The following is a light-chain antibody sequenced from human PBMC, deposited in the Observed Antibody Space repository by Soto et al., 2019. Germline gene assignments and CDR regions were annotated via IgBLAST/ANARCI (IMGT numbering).Light chain of an antibody. Sequence: EIVLTQSPATLSLPPGERAILSCRASQSVRSYLAWYQQKPGQAPRLLIYDVSKRATGIPARFSGSGSGTDFTLTISSLEPEDFAVYYCQQWRTFGQGTKVDIK. V-gene: IGKV3-11*01. CDR2: DVS. CDR1: QSVRSY. J-gene: IGKJ1*01. CDR3: QQWRT.